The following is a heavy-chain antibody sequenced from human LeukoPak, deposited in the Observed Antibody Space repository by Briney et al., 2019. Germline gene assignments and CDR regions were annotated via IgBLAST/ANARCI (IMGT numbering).Heavy chain of an antibody. CDR3: AKEGYSSSWYLGYYYYYYMDV. J-gene: IGHJ6*03. CDR1: GYTFKSYD. Sequence: GGSLRLPCAASGYTFKSYDMRCAPDAPGRGLEWVSALSGRGCSTHYADSVKGRFTISRDNSKHTLYLQMNSLRAGDTAVYYWAKEGYSSSWYLGYYYYYYMDVWGKGTTVTVSS. CDR2: LSGRGCST. D-gene: IGHD6-13*01. V-gene: IGHV3-23*01.